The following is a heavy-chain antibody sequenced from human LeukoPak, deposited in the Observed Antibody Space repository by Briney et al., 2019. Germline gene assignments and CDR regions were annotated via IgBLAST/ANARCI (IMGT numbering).Heavy chain of an antibody. V-gene: IGHV1-69*06. D-gene: IGHD3-10*01. CDR3: AREKEGLLTFDY. CDR1: GGTFSSYA. CDR2: IIPIFGTA. Sequence: SVKVSCKASGGTFSSYAISWVRQAPGQGLEWMGGIIPIFGTANYAQKFQGRVTITADKSTSTAYMELSSLRSEGTAVYYCAREKEGLLTFDYWGQGTLVTVSS. J-gene: IGHJ4*02.